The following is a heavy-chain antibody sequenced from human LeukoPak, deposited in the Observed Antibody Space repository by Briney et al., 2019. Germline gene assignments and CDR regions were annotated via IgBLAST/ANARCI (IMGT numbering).Heavy chain of an antibody. CDR1: GFTFSSYW. CDR3: AKEVWYSSSWYSDY. V-gene: IGHV3-23*01. J-gene: IGHJ4*02. CDR2: ISSSGSSS. D-gene: IGHD6-13*01. Sequence: GGSLRLSCAASGFTFSSYWMHWVRQAPGKGLEWVSSISSSGSSSFYADSVKDRFAISRDNSKSTLYVQMNSLRAEDTAVYYCAKEVWYSSSWYSDYWGQGTLVTVSS.